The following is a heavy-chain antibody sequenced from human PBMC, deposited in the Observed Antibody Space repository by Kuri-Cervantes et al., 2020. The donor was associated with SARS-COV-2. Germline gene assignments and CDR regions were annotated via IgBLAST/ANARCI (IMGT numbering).Heavy chain of an antibody. CDR1: GFTFSSYA. CDR3: TRDKNAGFGEPNDY. V-gene: IGHV3-23*01. CDR2: ISGSGGST. J-gene: IGHJ4*02. D-gene: IGHD3-10*01. Sequence: LSLTCAASGFTFSSYAMSWVRQAPGKGLEWVSAISGSGGSTYYADSVKGRFTISRDNSKNTLHLQMNSLRAEDTAVYYCTRDKNAGFGEPNDYWGQGTLVTVSS.